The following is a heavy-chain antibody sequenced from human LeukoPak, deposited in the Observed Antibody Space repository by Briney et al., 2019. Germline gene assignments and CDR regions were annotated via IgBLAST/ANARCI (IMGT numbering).Heavy chain of an antibody. CDR2: IYYNGST. CDR3: ASSNWGFNY. Sequence: PSETPSLTCTVSGGSISSSSYYWGWIRQPPGKGLEWIGSIYYNGSTYYNPSLKSRVTISVDTSKNQFSLKLSSVTAADTAVYYCASSNWGFNYWGQGTLVTVSS. J-gene: IGHJ4*02. CDR1: GGSISSSSYY. D-gene: IGHD7-27*01. V-gene: IGHV4-39*01.